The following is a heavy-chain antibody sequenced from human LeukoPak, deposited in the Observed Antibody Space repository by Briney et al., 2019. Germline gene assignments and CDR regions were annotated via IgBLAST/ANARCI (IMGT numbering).Heavy chain of an antibody. D-gene: IGHD1-1*01. Sequence: PGGSLRLSCAASGFTFSSYSMNWVRQAPGQGLERVSYISSSSSTIYYADSVNGRFTISRDNAKNSLYLQMNSLRAEDTAVYYCARALPPSVNTPWKWGQGTQVTVSS. V-gene: IGHV3-48*01. CDR2: ISSSSSTI. J-gene: IGHJ4*02. CDR3: ARALPPSVNTPWK. CDR1: GFTFSSYS.